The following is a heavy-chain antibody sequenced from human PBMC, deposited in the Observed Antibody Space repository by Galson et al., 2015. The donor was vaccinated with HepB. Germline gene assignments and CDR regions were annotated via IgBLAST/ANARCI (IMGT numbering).Heavy chain of an antibody. CDR3: ARDNAAYCGGDCYWVLWY. Sequence: SLRLSCAASGFTVSSNYMSWVRQAPGKGLEWVSVTYSGGSIYYADSVKGRFTISRDNSKNTLYLQMNSLRAEDTAVYYCARDNAAYCGGDCYWVLWYWGQGTLVTVSS. CDR2: TYSGGSI. D-gene: IGHD2-21*02. V-gene: IGHV3-53*05. CDR1: GFTVSSNY. J-gene: IGHJ4*02.